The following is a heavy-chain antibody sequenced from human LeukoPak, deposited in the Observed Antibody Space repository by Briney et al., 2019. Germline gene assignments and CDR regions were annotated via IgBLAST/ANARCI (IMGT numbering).Heavy chain of an antibody. D-gene: IGHD2-15*01. CDR1: GFTFSSYA. V-gene: IGHV3-30-3*01. CDR3: ARDSDGYCSGGSCYPRNYYYGMDV. Sequence: GGSLRLSCAASGFTFSSYAMHWVRQAPGKGLEWVAVISYDGSNKYYADSVKGRFTISRDNSKNTLYLQMDSLRAEDTAVYYCARDSDGYCSGGSCYPRNYYYGMDVWGQGTTVTVSS. J-gene: IGHJ6*02. CDR2: ISYDGSNK.